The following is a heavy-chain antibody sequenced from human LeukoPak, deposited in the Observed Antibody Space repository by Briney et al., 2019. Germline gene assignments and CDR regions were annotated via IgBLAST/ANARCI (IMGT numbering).Heavy chain of an antibody. CDR1: GFTFSSYA. Sequence: PGGSLRLSCAASGFTFSSYAMSWVRQAPGKGLEWVSAITGSGGSTYYADSVKGRFTISRDNSKNTLYLQMHSLRAEDTAVYYCAKDLSRRYYDVYYFDYWGQGTLLTASS. V-gene: IGHV3-23*01. CDR2: ITGSGGST. CDR3: AKDLSRRYYDVYYFDY. J-gene: IGHJ4*02. D-gene: IGHD3-16*01.